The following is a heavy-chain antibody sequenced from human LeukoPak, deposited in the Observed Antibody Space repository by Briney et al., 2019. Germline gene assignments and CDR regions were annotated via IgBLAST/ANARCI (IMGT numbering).Heavy chain of an antibody. CDR3: ARGAILNDFWSGLDC. CDR2: IYYSGST. Sequence: PSETLSLTCTVSGGSISIYYWSWIRQPPGKGLEWIGYIYYSGSTNYNPSLKSRVTISVDTSKNQFSLKLSSVTAADTAVYYCARGAILNDFWSGLDCWGQGTLVTVSS. J-gene: IGHJ4*02. CDR1: GGSISIYY. D-gene: IGHD3-3*01. V-gene: IGHV4-59*01.